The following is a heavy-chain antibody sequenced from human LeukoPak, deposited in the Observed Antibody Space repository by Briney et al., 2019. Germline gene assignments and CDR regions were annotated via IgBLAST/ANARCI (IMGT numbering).Heavy chain of an antibody. D-gene: IGHD2-2*01. J-gene: IGHJ4*02. Sequence: AGGSLSFSCSASGFTFSTYWMSWPRQAPGKGLEGVPNIKQDGSEKYYVDSVKGRFTISRNNAKNSLYLQMNSLRAEDTAVYYCASPRYCSSTSCYLFYWGQGTLVTVSS. V-gene: IGHV3-7*01. CDR3: ASPRYCSSTSCYLFY. CDR2: IKQDGSEK. CDR1: GFTFSTYW.